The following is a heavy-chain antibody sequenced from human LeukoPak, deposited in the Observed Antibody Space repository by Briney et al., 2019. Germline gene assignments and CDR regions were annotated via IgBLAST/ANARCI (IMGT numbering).Heavy chain of an antibody. J-gene: IGHJ4*02. Sequence: KPSETLSLTCAVYGGSFSGYYWSWIRQPPGKGLEWIGEINHSGSTNYNPSLKSRVTISVGTSKNQFSLKLSSVTAADTAVYYCARGPGYSSGWYVRLLVLYFDYWGQGTLVTVSS. D-gene: IGHD6-19*01. V-gene: IGHV4-34*01. CDR1: GGSFSGYY. CDR3: ARGPGYSSGWYVRLLVLYFDY. CDR2: INHSGST.